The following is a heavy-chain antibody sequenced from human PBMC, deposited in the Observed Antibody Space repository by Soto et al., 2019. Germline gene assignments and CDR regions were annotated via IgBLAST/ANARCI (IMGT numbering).Heavy chain of an antibody. CDR2: INHSGST. D-gene: IGHD5-12*01. V-gene: IGHV4-34*01. CDR3: AGGGGLPRSY. J-gene: IGHJ4*02. CDR1: GGSFSGYY. Sequence: SETLSLTCAVYGGSFSGYYWSWIRQPPGKGLEWIGEINHSGSTYYNPSLKSRVTISVDRAKNQFSLKLSSATAADTAGYYCAGGGGLPRSYWGQGTLVTVS.